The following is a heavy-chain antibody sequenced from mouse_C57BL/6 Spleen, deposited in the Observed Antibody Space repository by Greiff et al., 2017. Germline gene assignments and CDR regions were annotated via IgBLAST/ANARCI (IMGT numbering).Heavy chain of an antibody. CDR2: IYPGDGGT. Sequence: QVQLQQSGAELVQPGASVKISCKASGYAFSSYWMNWVKQRPGKGLEWIGRIYPGDGGTNYNGKFKGKATLTADKSSSTAYMQLSSLTAEDSAVYFCAREDPAWFAYWGQGTLVTVSA. V-gene: IGHV1-80*01. J-gene: IGHJ3*01. CDR1: GYAFSSYW. CDR3: AREDPAWFAY.